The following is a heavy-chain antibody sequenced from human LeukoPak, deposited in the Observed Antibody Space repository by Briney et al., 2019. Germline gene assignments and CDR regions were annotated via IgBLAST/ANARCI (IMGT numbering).Heavy chain of an antibody. V-gene: IGHV1-18*01. CDR1: GYTFTNHD. Sequence: ASVKVACKASGYTFTNHDIRWVRQAPGQGLEWMGWISVYSGNTNYAQDFQGRVTMTTDTSTSTAYMELRSLRADDTAVYYCARHGRAVMNVWFDPWGQGTLVSVSS. D-gene: IGHD1-26*01. J-gene: IGHJ5*02. CDR2: ISVYSGNT. CDR3: ARHGRAVMNVWFDP.